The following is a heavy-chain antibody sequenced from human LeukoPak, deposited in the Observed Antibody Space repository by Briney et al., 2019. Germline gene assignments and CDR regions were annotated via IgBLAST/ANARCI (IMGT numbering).Heavy chain of an antibody. CDR2: VYSGGST. J-gene: IGHJ4*02. Sequence: PGGSLRLSCAASGVTVSSKDMSWVRQAPGKGLEWVSTVYSGGSTYYADPAKGRFTISRDNSKNTLYLQMNSLRAEDTAVYYCARFPGDRNSWYHFDYWGRGRLVIVSS. D-gene: IGHD6-19*01. CDR3: ARFPGDRNSWYHFDY. CDR1: GVTVSSKD. V-gene: IGHV3-53*01.